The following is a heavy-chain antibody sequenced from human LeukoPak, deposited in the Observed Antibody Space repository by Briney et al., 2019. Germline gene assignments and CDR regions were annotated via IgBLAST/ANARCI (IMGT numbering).Heavy chain of an antibody. CDR3: ARVDSGTARVFDY. V-gene: IGHV3-74*01. D-gene: IGHD6-13*01. J-gene: IGHJ4*02. CDR1: GYPFRSYW. Sequence: GGSVRLSCAASGYPFRSYWMHWVRQAPGKGLVWVSRNNSDGSSTSYADSEKGRFTISRDNAKNTLYLQKNSVRGEDSPMFYCARVDSGTARVFDYWGEGTLVTVSS. CDR2: NNSDGSST.